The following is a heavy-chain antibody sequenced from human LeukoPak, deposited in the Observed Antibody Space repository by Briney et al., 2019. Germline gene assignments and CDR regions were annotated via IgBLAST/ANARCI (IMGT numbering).Heavy chain of an antibody. CDR1: GGSISSGGYY. J-gene: IGHJ4*02. D-gene: IGHD6-6*01. CDR3: ARDGVQYSSSSTSSH. CDR2: IYHSGST. Sequence: SETLSLTCTVSGGSISSGGYYWSWIRQPPGKGLEWIGYIYHSGSTYYNPSLKSRVTISVDRSKNQFSLKLSSVTAADTAVYYCARDGVQYSSSSTSSHWGQGTLVTVSS. V-gene: IGHV4-30-2*01.